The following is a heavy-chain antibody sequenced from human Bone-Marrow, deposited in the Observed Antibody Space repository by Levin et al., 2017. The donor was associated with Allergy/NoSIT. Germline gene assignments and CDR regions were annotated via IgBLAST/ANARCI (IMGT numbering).Heavy chain of an antibody. J-gene: IGHJ3*01. V-gene: IGHV4-39*01. D-gene: IGHD3-9*01. Sequence: KTSETLSLTCTVSGASISSRSYYWGWVRQPPGKGREWIGSIYYSGSTFQNPSLRSRVSVSVDKSKNRLSLKLTSVTAADTAVYYCASQGPTRYDAFGFWGQGTMVTVSS. CDR1: GASISSRSYY. CDR3: ASQGPTRYDAFGF. CDR2: IYYSGST.